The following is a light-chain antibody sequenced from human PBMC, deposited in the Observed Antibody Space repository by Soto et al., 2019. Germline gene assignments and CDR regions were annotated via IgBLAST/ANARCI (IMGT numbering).Light chain of an antibody. V-gene: IGLV1-40*01. Sequence: QSALTQPPSVSGAPGQRVTLSCTGRSSNIGAGYDVHWYQQVPGTVPKLLIYGNGNRPSGVPDRFSGSKSGTSASLAITGLQAEDEADYYCQSYDSSLSAWVFGGGIKLTVL. J-gene: IGLJ3*02. CDR3: QSYDSSLSAWV. CDR2: GNG. CDR1: SSNIGAGYD.